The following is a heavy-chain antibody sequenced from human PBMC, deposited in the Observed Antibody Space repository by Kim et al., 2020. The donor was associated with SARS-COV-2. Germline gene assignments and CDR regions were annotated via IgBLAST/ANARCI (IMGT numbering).Heavy chain of an antibody. V-gene: IGHV3-30-3*01. CDR2: ISYDGSTK. CDR1: GFTFSSSA. CDR3: ARDSGSPFAY. J-gene: IGHJ4*02. Sequence: GGSLRLSCAASGFTFSSSAMHWVRQAPGKGLEWVALISYDGSTKYYADSVKGRFTISRDNSKNTLYLQMNSLRAEDTAVYYCARDSGSPFAYWSQGTVVTVSS.